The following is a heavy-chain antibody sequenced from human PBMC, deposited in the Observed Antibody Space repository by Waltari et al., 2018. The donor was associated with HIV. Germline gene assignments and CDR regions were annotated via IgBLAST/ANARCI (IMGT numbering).Heavy chain of an antibody. CDR2: ISQSGTA. J-gene: IGHJ6*02. CDR3: ARDRLSVTTRGGYYYGLDV. Sequence: QLQLQESGSGLVMPSQTLSLTCAVSGGSISSGGYSWTWIRQPPGKGLEWIGYISQSGTAYYNPSLQRRVTISLDRSKNQFSLKLRSVTAADTAVYYCARDRLSVTTRGGYYYGLDVWGQGTTVTVSS. D-gene: IGHD4-17*01. V-gene: IGHV4-30-2*01. CDR1: GGSISSGGYS.